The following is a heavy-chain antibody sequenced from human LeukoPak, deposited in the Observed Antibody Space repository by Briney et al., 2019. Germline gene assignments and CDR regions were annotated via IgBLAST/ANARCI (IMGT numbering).Heavy chain of an antibody. CDR1: GVTFSSYW. J-gene: IGHJ4*02. V-gene: IGHV3-7*01. CDR2: IKQDGSEK. D-gene: IGHD1-1*01. CDR3: ARDLWNAGGIDY. Sequence: GGSLRLSCAASGVTFSSYWMSWVRQAPGKGLEWVANIKQDGSEKYYVDSVKGRFTISRDNAKNSLYLQMNSLRAEDTAVYYCARDLWNAGGIDYWGQGTLVTVSS.